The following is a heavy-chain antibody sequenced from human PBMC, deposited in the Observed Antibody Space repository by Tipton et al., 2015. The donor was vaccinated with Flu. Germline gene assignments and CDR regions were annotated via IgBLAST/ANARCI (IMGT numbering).Heavy chain of an antibody. V-gene: IGHV4-38-2*01. J-gene: IGHJ4*02. D-gene: IGHD1-14*01. CDR1: GYSITSAYY. CDR2: IYHSGTT. Sequence: GLVKPSETLSLSCDVSGYSITSAYYWGWVRQPPGQGLEWIGSIYHSGTTYYNPSLKSRVIISVDTSKNQFSLRLNSVTAADTAVYFCARGTAYSTTYFDSWGRGTLVTVSS. CDR3: ARGTAYSTTYFDS.